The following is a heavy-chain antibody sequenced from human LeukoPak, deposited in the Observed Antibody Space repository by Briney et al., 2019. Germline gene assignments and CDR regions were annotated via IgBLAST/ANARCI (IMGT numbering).Heavy chain of an antibody. CDR1: GFTFSGSA. CDR2: IRSKANSYAT. J-gene: IGHJ4*02. Sequence: GGSLRLSCAASGFTFSGSAMHWVRQASGKGLEWVGRIRSKANSYATAYAASVKGRSTISRDDSKNTAYLQMNSLKTEDTAVYYCTRHEEMATIFRDYWGQGTLVTVSS. D-gene: IGHD5-24*01. V-gene: IGHV3-73*01. CDR3: TRHEEMATIFRDY.